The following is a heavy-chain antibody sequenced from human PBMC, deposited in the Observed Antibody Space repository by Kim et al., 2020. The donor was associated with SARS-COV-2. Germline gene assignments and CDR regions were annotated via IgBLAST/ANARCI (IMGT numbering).Heavy chain of an antibody. CDR1: GDTFTGYY. CDR2: INPNSGGT. D-gene: IGHD3-10*01. CDR3: ARDGMVRGGAPWGY. J-gene: IGHJ4*02. V-gene: IGHV1-2*06. Sequence: ASVKVSCKASGDTFTGYYIHRVRKAPGQGLEWMGRINPNSGGTNYAQKFQGRVTMTRDTSISTAYMELSRLRSDDTAVYYCARDGMVRGGAPWGYWGQGTLVTVSS.